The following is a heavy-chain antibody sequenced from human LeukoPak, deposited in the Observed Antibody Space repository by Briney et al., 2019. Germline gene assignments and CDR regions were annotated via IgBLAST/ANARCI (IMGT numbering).Heavy chain of an antibody. CDR2: IYYTGST. J-gene: IGHJ4*02. CDR3: TRRRYYDPLGLDF. D-gene: IGHD3-22*01. V-gene: IGHV4-59*12. Sequence: SETLSLTCSVSGDSLSGYWWTWIRQPPGKGLEGIGIIYYTGSTNYNPSLKRRVTLSADTSKNQFSLKLTSVTAADTAVYYCTRRRYYDPLGLDFWGRGTLVTVSS. CDR1: GDSLSGYW.